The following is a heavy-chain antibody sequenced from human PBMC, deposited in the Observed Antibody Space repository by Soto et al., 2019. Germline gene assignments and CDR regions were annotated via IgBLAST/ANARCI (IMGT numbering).Heavy chain of an antibody. J-gene: IGHJ5*02. CDR1: GVTFTNFA. Sequence: EVQLLESGGGLVQPGGSLRLSCAASGVTFTNFAMNWVRQAPGKGLEWVAGISHSGSSTYYADSVKGRFTVSRDNSMDTLYLQRNSLRADDTAVYYCAKGSWVHHGSEGGNWLDPWGQGTLVTVSS. V-gene: IGHV3-23*01. CDR3: AKGSWVHHGSEGGNWLDP. CDR2: ISHSGSST. D-gene: IGHD3-10*01.